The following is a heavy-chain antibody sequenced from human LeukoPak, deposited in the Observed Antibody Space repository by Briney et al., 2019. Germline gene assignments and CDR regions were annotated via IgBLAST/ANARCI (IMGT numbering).Heavy chain of an antibody. CDR3: ARDSVGATNYFDY. Sequence: GGSLRLSCAASGFTFSSYAMHWVRQAPGKGLEWVAVISYDGSNKYYADSVKGRFTISRDNSKNTLYLQMNSLRAEDTAVYYCARDSVGATNYFDYWGQGTLVTVST. J-gene: IGHJ4*02. D-gene: IGHD1-26*01. CDR2: ISYDGSNK. V-gene: IGHV3-30-3*01. CDR1: GFTFSSYA.